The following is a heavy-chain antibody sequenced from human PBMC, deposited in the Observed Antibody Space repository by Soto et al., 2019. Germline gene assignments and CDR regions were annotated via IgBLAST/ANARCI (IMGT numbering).Heavy chain of an antibody. CDR3: ARGTAWIQLWDNWFDP. D-gene: IGHD5-18*01. CDR1: GYTFTSYY. Sequence: ASVKVSCKASGYTFTSYYMHWVRQAPGQGLEWMGIINPSGGSTSYAQKFQGRVTMTRDTSTSTVYMELSSLRSEDTAVYYCARGTAWIQLWDNWFDPWGQGTLVTVSS. V-gene: IGHV1-46*01. J-gene: IGHJ5*02. CDR2: INPSGGST.